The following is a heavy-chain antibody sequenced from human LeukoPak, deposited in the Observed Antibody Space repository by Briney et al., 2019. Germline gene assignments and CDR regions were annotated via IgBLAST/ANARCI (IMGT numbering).Heavy chain of an antibody. CDR2: INAGNGNT. V-gene: IGHV1-3*01. CDR1: GYTFTSYA. CDR3: ARAVGYDSSGYYPFDY. Sequence: VASVKVSCKASGYTFTSYAMHWVRQAPGQRLEWMGWINAGNGNTKYSQKFQGRVTITRDTSASTAYMELSSLRSEDTAVYYCARAVGYDSSGYYPFDYWGQGTLDTVSS. D-gene: IGHD3-22*01. J-gene: IGHJ4*02.